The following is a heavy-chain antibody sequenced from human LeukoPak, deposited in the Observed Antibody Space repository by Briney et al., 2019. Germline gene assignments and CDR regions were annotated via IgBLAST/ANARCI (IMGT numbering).Heavy chain of an antibody. CDR1: GGSISSGGYY. CDR2: IYHSGST. D-gene: IGHD3-3*01. V-gene: IGHV4-30-2*01. Sequence: SETLSLTCTVSGGSISSGGYYWSWIRQPPGKGLEWIGYIYHSGSTYYNPSLKSRVTISVDRSKNQFSLKLSSVTAADTAVYYCARGAYDFWKVLENWFDPWGQGTLVTVSS. J-gene: IGHJ5*02. CDR3: ARGAYDFWKVLENWFDP.